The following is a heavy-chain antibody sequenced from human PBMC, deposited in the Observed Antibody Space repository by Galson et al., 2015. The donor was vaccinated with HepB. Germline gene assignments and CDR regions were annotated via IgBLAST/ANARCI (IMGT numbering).Heavy chain of an antibody. CDR3: ARDVVAAGFDY. CDR2: ISYDGSNK. V-gene: IGHV3-30*03. D-gene: IGHD2-15*01. CDR1: GFTFSSYG. J-gene: IGHJ4*02. Sequence: SLRLSCAASGFTFSSYGMHWVRQAPGKGLEWVAVISYDGSNKYYADSVKGRFTISRDNSKSTLYLQMNSLRAEDTAVYYCARDVVAAGFDYWGQGTLVTVSS.